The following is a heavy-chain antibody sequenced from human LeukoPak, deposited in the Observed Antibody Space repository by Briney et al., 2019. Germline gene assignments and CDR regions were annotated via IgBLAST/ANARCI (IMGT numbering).Heavy chain of an antibody. V-gene: IGHV1-46*01. CDR3: ARGIPNYYYMDV. CDR1: GYTFTSYY. J-gene: IGHJ6*03. Sequence: ASVNVSCKASGYTFTSYYMHLVRQAPGQGLEWMGIINPSGGSASYAQKFQGRVTMTRDTSTGTVYMELSSLRSEDTAVYYCARGIPNYYYMDVWGKGTTVTVPS. CDR2: INPSGGSA.